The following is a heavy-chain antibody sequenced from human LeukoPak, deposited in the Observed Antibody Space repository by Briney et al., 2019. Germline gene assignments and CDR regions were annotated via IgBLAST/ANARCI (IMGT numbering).Heavy chain of an antibody. CDR2: IYYSGST. J-gene: IGHJ4*02. CDR3: AREDKSSWFDY. D-gene: IGHD6-13*01. V-gene: IGHV4-59*01. Sequence: SETLSLTCTVSGGSISSYYCSWIRQPPGKGLGWIGYIYYSGSTNYNPTLRSRVTISVDTSKNQFSLKLSSVTAADTAVYYCAREDKSSWFDYWGQGTLVTVSS. CDR1: GGSISSYY.